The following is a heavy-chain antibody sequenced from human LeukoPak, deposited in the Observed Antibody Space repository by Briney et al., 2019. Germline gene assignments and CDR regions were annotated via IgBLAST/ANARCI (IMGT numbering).Heavy chain of an antibody. CDR3: ARSPDYGDYVGFDY. CDR2: IYHNGNT. V-gene: IGHV4-38-2*01. J-gene: IGHJ4*02. Sequence: SETLPLTCAVSGYSISSGYYWGWIRQPPRKGLEWVGSIYHNGNTYYNPSLKSRVTISVDTSKNQFSLKLSSVTAADTAVYYCARSPDYGDYVGFDYWGQGTLVTVSS. CDR1: GYSISSGYY. D-gene: IGHD4-17*01.